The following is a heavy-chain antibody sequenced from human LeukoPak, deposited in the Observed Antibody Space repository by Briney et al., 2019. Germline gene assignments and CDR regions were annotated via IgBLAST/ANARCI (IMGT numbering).Heavy chain of an antibody. CDR1: GFTFSSYW. CDR3: ARDILRSAVAGCWFDP. V-gene: IGHV3-30*03. D-gene: IGHD6-19*01. Sequence: GESLRLSCAASGFTFSSYWMTWVRQAPGKGLEWVAVISYDGSNKYYADSVKGRFTISRDNSKNTLYLQMNSLRAEDTAVYYCARDILRSAVAGCWFDPWGQGTLVTVSS. CDR2: ISYDGSNK. J-gene: IGHJ5*02.